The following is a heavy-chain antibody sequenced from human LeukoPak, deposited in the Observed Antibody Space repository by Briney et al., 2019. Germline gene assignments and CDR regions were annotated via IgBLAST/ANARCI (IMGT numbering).Heavy chain of an antibody. CDR2: IVDTGENT. V-gene: IGHV3-23*01. J-gene: IGHJ4*02. D-gene: IGHD1-26*01. Sequence: GGSLRLSCAASGFTFSRYAMSWVRQAPGKGLEWVSAIVDTGENTFYADSVKGRFTISIDNSKDTLFLHMNSLRAEDSAVYFCAKATSTWELYDYWGQGTLVTVSS. CDR3: AKATSTWELYDY. CDR1: GFTFSRYA.